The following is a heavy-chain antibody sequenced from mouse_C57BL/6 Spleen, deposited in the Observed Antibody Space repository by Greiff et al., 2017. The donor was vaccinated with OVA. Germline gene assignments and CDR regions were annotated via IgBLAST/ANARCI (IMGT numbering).Heavy chain of an antibody. CDR3: ARDYYGSSYASYWYFDV. V-gene: IGHV1-39*01. CDR2: INPNYGTT. J-gene: IGHJ1*03. CDR1: GYSFTDYN. Sequence: EVQLVESGPELVKPGASVKISCKASGYSFTDYNMNWVKQSNGKSLEWIGVINPNYGTTSYNQKFKGKATLTVDQSSSTAYMQLNSLTSEDSAVYYCARDYYGSSYASYWYFDVWGTGTTVTVSS. D-gene: IGHD1-1*01.